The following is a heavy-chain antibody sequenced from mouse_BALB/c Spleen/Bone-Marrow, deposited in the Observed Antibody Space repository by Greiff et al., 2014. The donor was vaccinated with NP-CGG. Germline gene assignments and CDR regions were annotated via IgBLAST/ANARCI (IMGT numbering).Heavy chain of an antibody. J-gene: IGHJ4*01. CDR2: IRSKSNNYAI. CDR1: GFTFNTNA. D-gene: IGHD3-3*01. CDR3: VRDWGREYVMDY. V-gene: IGHV10S3*01. Sequence: DVMLVESGGGLVQPKGSLKLSCAASGFTFNTNAMNWVRQAPGKGLEWVARIRSKSNNYAIYYADSVKDRFTISRDDSQTILYLQMNNLKTEDTGMYYCVRDWGREYVMDYWGQGTSVTVSS.